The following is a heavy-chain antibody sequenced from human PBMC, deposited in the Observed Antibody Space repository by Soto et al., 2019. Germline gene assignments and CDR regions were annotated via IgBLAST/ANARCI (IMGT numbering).Heavy chain of an antibody. Sequence: SETLSLTCTVSGGFINSGDYHWTWIRQFPGKGLEWIGGIYYSASTYYNPALVSRITISLDTSKNQFSLKLTSVTAADTAVYYCARDSRTPSGGMDVWGQGTTVTV. CDR1: GGFINSGDYH. CDR2: IYYSAST. CDR3: ARDSRTPSGGMDV. V-gene: IGHV4-30-4*01. J-gene: IGHJ6*02.